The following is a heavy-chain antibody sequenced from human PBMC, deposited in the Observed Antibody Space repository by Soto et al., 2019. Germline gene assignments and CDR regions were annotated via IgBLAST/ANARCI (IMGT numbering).Heavy chain of an antibody. V-gene: IGHV4-59*01. Sequence: SETLSLTCTVSGGSISSYYWSWIRQPPGKGLEWIGYIYYSGSTNYNPSLKSRVTISVETSKNQCSLKLSSVTAADTAVYYCARLNDFWSGYYTGWFDPWGQGTLATVSS. CDR2: IYYSGST. CDR1: GGSISSYY. CDR3: ARLNDFWSGYYTGWFDP. D-gene: IGHD3-3*01. J-gene: IGHJ5*02.